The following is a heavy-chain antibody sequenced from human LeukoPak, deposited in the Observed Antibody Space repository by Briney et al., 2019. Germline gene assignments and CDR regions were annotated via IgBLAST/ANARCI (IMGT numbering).Heavy chain of an antibody. CDR2: INHSGST. D-gene: IGHD1-1*01. J-gene: IGHJ4*02. CDR3: ARATLQLERRPFDY. V-gene: IGHV4-34*01. Sequence: SETLSLACAVYGGSFNGYYWSWIRQPPGKGLEWIGEINHSGSTNYNSSLKSRVTISVDTSKNQFSLKLGSVTAADTAIYYCARATLQLERRPFDYWGQGTLVTVSS. CDR1: GGSFNGYY.